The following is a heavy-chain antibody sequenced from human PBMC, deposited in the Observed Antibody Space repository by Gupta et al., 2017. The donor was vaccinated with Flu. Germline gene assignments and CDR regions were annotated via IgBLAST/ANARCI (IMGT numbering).Heavy chain of an antibody. CDR2: IYYSGGP. CDR1: GGSTSSHY. D-gene: IGHD6-19*01. J-gene: IGHJ4*02. V-gene: IGHV4-59*11. Sequence: QVQLQESGPGLVKPSETLSLTCTVSGGSTSSHYWSWIRQSPGKGLEWIGYIYYSGGPNYNPSLKSRVTMSIDTPKNQFSLKLRSVTAADTAVYYCARGSIAVAGAGPWFFDYWGQGTLVTVSS. CDR3: ARGSIAVAGAGPWFFDY.